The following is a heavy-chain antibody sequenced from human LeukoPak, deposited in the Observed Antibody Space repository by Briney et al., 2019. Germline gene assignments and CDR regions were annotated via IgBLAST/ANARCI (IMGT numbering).Heavy chain of an antibody. CDR1: GGSISSNDW. CDR3: ARADFWSGYRFDY. D-gene: IGHD3-3*01. V-gene: IGHV4-4*02. CDR2: IYHSGST. Sequence: PSGTLSLTCAVSGGSISSNDWWTWVRQPPGKGLEWIGEIYHSGSTNYNPSLKSRVTISVDKSKNQFSLNLSSVTAADTAVYYCARADFWSGYRFDYWGQGTLVTVSS. J-gene: IGHJ4*02.